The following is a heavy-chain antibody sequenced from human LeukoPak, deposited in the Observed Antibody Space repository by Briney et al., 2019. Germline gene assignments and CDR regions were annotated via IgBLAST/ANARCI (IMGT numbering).Heavy chain of an antibody. CDR1: GGSISSYY. D-gene: IGHD3-10*01. CDR3: ARQNLAFYYGSGSLAFDY. J-gene: IGHJ4*02. CDR2: IYYSGST. V-gene: IGHV4-59*08. Sequence: SETLSLTCTVSGGSISSYYWSWIRQPPGKGLEWIGYIYYSGSTNYNPSLKSRVTISVDTSKNQFSLKLSSVTAADTAVYYCARQNLAFYYGSGSLAFDYWGQGTLVTVSS.